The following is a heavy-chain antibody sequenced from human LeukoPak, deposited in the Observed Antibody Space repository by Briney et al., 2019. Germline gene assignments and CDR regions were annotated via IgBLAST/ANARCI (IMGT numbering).Heavy chain of an antibody. CDR1: GYTFTSYY. CDR2: INPSGGST. Sequence: ASVKVSCKASGYTFTSYYMHWVRQAPGQGLEWMGIINPSGGSTSYAQKFQGRVTMTRDMSTSTVYMELSSLRPEDTAVYYCARAATVYYYMDVWGKGTTVTVSS. J-gene: IGHJ6*03. D-gene: IGHD1-26*01. CDR3: ARAATVYYYMDV. V-gene: IGHV1-46*01.